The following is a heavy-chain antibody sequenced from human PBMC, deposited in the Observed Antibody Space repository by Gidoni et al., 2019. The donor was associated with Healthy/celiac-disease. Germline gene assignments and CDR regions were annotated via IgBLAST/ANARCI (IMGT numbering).Heavy chain of an antibody. CDR1: GFTFSSYW. CDR2: INSDGSST. Sequence: EVQLVESGGGLVQPGGSLRLSCAASGFTFSSYWMHWVRQAPGKGLVWVSRINSDGSSTSYADSVKGRFTISRDNAKNTLYLQMNSLRAEDTAVYYCASNHYYDSSGYYLPWHVPDAFDIWGQGTMVTVSS. CDR3: ASNHYYDSSGYYLPWHVPDAFDI. V-gene: IGHV3-74*01. J-gene: IGHJ3*02. D-gene: IGHD3-22*01.